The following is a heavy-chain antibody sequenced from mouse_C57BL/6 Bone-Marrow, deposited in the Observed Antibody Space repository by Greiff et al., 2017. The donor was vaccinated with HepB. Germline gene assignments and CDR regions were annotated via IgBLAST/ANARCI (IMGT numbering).Heavy chain of an antibody. Sequence: QVQLQQPGAELVMPGASVKLSCKASGYTFTSYWMHWVKQRPGQGLEWIGEIDPSDSYTNYNQKFKGKSTLTVDKSSSTAYMQLSSLTSEDSAVYYWARYDYGSSCDYWGQGTTLTVSA. CDR1: GYTFTSYW. V-gene: IGHV1-69*01. J-gene: IGHJ2*01. CDR2: IDPSDSYT. D-gene: IGHD1-1*01. CDR3: ARYDYGSSCDY.